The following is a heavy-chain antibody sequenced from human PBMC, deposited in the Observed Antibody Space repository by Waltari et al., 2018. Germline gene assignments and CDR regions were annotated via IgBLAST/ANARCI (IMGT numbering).Heavy chain of an antibody. CDR2: IYHSGRT. V-gene: IGHV4-38-2*02. Sequence: QVQLQESGPGLVQPSETLSLTCAVSGYSISSGYYWGWIRQPPGKGLEWIGTIYHSGRTFYNPSLKSRVTLSVDTSKNQFSLKLSSVTAADTAVYYCTREEGGATDYWGQGTLVTVSS. CDR1: GYSISSGYY. D-gene: IGHD1-26*01. J-gene: IGHJ4*02. CDR3: TREEGGATDY.